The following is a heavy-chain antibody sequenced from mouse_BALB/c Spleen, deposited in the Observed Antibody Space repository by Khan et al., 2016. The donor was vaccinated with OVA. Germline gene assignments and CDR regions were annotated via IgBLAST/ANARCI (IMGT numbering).Heavy chain of an antibody. CDR2: TNTTNGRT. Sequence: QVQLQQPGAELVKAGASVKMSCKASGYTFTSYWMHWVKQRLGQGLEWCAETNTTNGRTYYNEKLKSKATLTGDKSSSTAYMLLSGLTFEDSAVYYCARIKRIVATYFDYWGQGTTLTVSS. CDR3: ARIKRIVATYFDY. CDR1: GYTFTSYW. J-gene: IGHJ2*01. D-gene: IGHD1-1*01. V-gene: IGHV1S81*02.